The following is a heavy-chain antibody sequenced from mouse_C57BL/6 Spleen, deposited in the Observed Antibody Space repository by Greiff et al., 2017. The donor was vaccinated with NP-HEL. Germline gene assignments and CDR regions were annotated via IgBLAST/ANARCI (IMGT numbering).Heavy chain of an antibody. CDR3: AREDYYGSSDWYFDV. V-gene: IGHV1-55*01. J-gene: IGHJ1*03. CDR2: IYPGSGST. D-gene: IGHD1-1*01. Sequence: QVQLQQPGAELVKPGASVKMSCKASGYTFTSYWITWVKQRPGQGLEWIGDIYPGSGSTNYNEKFKSKATLTVDTSSSTAYMQLSSLTSEDSAVYYYAREDYYGSSDWYFDVWGTGTTVTVSS. CDR1: GYTFTSYW.